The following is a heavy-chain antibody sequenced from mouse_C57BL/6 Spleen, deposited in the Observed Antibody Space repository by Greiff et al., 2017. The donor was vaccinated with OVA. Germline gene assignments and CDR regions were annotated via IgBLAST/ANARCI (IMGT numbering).Heavy chain of an antibody. CDR2: IDTEDGAS. D-gene: IGHD1-1*01. CDR3: SITTVVATRYWYCDV. Sequence: VQLQQPGAALVKPGASVKLSCTASGLNIKDYYMHWVKQRTEQGLEWMRRIDTEDGASTYAPKFQGKATIPADTSSNTAYLQLSSLTSEDTAVYYCSITTVVATRYWYCDVWGTGTTVTVSS. J-gene: IGHJ1*03. V-gene: IGHV14-2*01. CDR1: GLNIKDYY.